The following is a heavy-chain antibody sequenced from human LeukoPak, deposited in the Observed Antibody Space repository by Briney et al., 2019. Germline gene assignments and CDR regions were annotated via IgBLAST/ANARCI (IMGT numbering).Heavy chain of an antibody. Sequence: ASVKVSCKASGYTFTSYAMHWVRQAPGQRLEWMGWINACNGNTKDSQEFQGRVTITRDTSASTAYMELSSLRSEDMAVYYCVRALAVGTMFRGYDYWGQGTLVTVSS. CDR2: INACNGNT. J-gene: IGHJ4*02. D-gene: IGHD3-3*01. CDR1: GYTFTSYA. V-gene: IGHV1-3*03. CDR3: VRALAVGTMFRGYDY.